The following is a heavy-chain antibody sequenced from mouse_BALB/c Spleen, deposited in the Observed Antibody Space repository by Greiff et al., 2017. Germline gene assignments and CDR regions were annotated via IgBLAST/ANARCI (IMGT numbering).Heavy chain of an antibody. Sequence: QVQLKQSGPELVKPGASVKISCKASGYSFTSYYIHWVKQRPGQGLEWIGWIFPGSGNTKYNEKFKGKATLTADTSSSTAYMQLSSLTSEDSAVYFCATGYDLYYFDYWGQGTTLTVSS. D-gene: IGHD2-2*01. CDR1: GYSFTSYY. V-gene: IGHV1-66*01. CDR2: IFPGSGNT. J-gene: IGHJ2*01. CDR3: ATGYDLYYFDY.